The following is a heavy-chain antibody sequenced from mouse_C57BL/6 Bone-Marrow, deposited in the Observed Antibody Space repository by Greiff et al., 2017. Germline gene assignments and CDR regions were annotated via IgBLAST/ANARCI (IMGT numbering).Heavy chain of an antibody. CDR2: INPKNGGT. J-gene: IGHJ3*01. D-gene: IGHD3-1*01. V-gene: IGHV1-22*01. CDR1: GYTFTDYN. CDR3: ALAWFAY. Sequence: EVQLQQSGPELVKPGASVKMSCKASGYTFTDYNMHWVKQSHGKSLEWIGYINPKNGGTSYNQKCKGKVTLTVNKSTVSAYMKLRSLTSEDSAVYYCALAWFAYWGQGTLVTVSA.